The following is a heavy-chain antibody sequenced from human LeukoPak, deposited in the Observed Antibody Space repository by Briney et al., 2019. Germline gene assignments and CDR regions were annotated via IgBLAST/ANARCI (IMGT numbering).Heavy chain of an antibody. CDR1: GGSISSSSYY. V-gene: IGHV4-39*07. Sequence: SETLSLTCTVSGGSISSSSYYWGWIRQPPGKRLEWIGSIYYSGSTYYNPSLKSRVTISVDTSKNQFSLKLSSVTAADTAVYYCARTRITMVRGVIISGLHFDYWGQGTLVTVSS. J-gene: IGHJ4*02. CDR2: IYYSGST. D-gene: IGHD3-10*01. CDR3: ARTRITMVRGVIISGLHFDY.